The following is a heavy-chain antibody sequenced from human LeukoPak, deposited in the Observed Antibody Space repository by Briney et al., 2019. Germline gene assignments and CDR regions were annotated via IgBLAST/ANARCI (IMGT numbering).Heavy chain of an antibody. CDR1: GGSISHYY. CDR3: ARLQYYYDSSGFFDY. CDR2: IYVGGST. J-gene: IGHJ4*02. V-gene: IGHV4-4*09. D-gene: IGHD3-22*01. Sequence: SETLSLTCTVSGGSISHYYWSWIRQSPGKGLEWIGNIYVGGSTYYNASLNSRVTLSLDTSRNQISLDLNSGTAADTAVYYCARLQYYYDSSGFFDYWGQGTVVTVSS.